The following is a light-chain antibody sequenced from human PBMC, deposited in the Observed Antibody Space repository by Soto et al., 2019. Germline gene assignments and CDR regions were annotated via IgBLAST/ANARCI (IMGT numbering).Light chain of an antibody. CDR1: QCVGGSY. Sequence: EIVLTQSPGTLSLSPGERATLSCRASQCVGGSYLAWYQQRPGQAPRLLIYGASNVAPGIPDRFSGSGSGTDFTLTISRLEPEDFAVYYCQRYAASPYTFGQGTKLEIK. CDR2: GAS. J-gene: IGKJ2*01. CDR3: QRYAASPYT. V-gene: IGKV3-20*01.